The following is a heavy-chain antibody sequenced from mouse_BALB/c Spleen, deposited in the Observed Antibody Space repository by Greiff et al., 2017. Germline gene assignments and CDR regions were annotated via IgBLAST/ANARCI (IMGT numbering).Heavy chain of an antibody. CDR3: ARRGDTYAMDY. V-gene: IGHV1-9*01. Sequence: VQLQQSGAELMKPGASVKISCKATGYTFSSYWIEWVKQRPGHGLEWIGEILPGSGSTNYNEKFKGKATFTADTSSNTAYMQLSSLTSEDSAVYYCARRGDTYAMDYWGQGTSVTVSS. J-gene: IGHJ4*01. D-gene: IGHD2-13*01. CDR1: GYTFSSYW. CDR2: ILPGSGST.